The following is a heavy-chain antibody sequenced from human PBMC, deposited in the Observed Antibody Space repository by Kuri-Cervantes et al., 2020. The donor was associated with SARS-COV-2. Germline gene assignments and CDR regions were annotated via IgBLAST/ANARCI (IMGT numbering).Heavy chain of an antibody. CDR3: ARDSRYCSSTSCSTPVRLGY. CDR2: IYHSGST. CDR1: GGSISSGSYF. Sequence: SETLSLTCTVSGGSISSGSYFWNWIRQPAGKGLEWIGSIYHSGSTYYNPSLKSRVTISVDTSKNQFSLKLSSVTAADTAVYYCARDSRYCSSTSCSTPVRLGYWGQGTLVTVSS. D-gene: IGHD2-2*01. V-gene: IGHV4-39*07. J-gene: IGHJ4*02.